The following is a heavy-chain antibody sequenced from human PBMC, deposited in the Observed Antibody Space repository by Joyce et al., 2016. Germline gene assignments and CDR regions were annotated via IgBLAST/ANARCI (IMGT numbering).Heavy chain of an antibody. D-gene: IGHD1/OR15-1a*01. CDR1: HYPFTSYG. J-gene: IGHJ2*01. CDR3: ARDVNWYNYLDL. CDR2: ISTHNGDT. Sequence: QAQLVQSGDEVRKPGASVKVSCKASHYPFTSYGISWVRQAPGKGLELMGWISTHNGDTKYSQKFQDRVTMTTETSTETAYMELRSLTSDDTAVYFCARDVNWYNYLDLWGRGALVIVST. V-gene: IGHV1-18*01.